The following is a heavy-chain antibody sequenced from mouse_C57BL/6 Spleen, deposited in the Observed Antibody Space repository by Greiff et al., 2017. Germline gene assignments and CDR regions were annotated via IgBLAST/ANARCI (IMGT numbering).Heavy chain of an antibody. J-gene: IGHJ2*01. CDR1: GFNIKDYY. CDR3: TLGYDGYFLYYFDY. D-gene: IGHD2-3*01. V-gene: IGHV14-1*01. Sequence: VQLQQSGAELVRPGASVKLSCTASGFNIKDYYMHWVKQRPEQGLEWIGRIDPEDGDTESAPKFQGKATMTADTSSNTAYLELSSLISEDTAVYYCTLGYDGYFLYYFDYWGQGTTLTVSS. CDR2: IDPEDGDT.